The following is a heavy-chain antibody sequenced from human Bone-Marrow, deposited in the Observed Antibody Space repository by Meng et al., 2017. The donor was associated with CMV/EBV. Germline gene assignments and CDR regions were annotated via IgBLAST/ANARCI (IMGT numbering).Heavy chain of an antibody. Sequence: GGSLRLSYAGSGFIFSDHYIDWVRQAPGKGLEWVGRAGNKANRYTTEYAASVTGRFTFSRDDSENSLYLQMNSLKSEDTAVYYCTKGYSGVDIYAFDVWGHGTLVAVSS. CDR3: TKGYSGVDIYAFDV. D-gene: IGHD1-26*01. J-gene: IGHJ3*01. CDR1: GFIFSDHY. V-gene: IGHV3-72*01. CDR2: AGNKANRYTT.